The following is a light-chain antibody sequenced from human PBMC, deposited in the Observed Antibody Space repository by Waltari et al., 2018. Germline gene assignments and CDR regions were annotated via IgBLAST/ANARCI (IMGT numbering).Light chain of an antibody. V-gene: IGKV1-9*01. CDR2: AAS. J-gene: IGKJ1*01. CDR3: QQLNSYPRGT. Sequence: DIQLTQSPSFLSASVGDSVTITCRASQGISSYLAWYQQKPGKAPKLLIYAASTLQSGVPSRFSGSGSGTEFTLTISSLQPEDFATYYCQQLNSYPRGTFGQGTKVEIK. CDR1: QGISSY.